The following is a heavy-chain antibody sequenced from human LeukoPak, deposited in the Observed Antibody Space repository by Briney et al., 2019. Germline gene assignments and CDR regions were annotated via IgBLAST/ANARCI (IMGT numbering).Heavy chain of an antibody. CDR1: GGSVSSTSYY. V-gene: IGHV4-39*01. CDR3: ARGTTGKNFDY. D-gene: IGHD1-7*01. CDR2: IYYTGSI. Sequence: SETLSLTCTVSGGSVSSTSYYWGWIRQSPGKGLEWIGSIYYTGSIYYNPSLRSRVTISVDTSKNQFSLKLSSVTAADTAVYYCARGTTGKNFDYWGQGTLVIVSS. J-gene: IGHJ4*02.